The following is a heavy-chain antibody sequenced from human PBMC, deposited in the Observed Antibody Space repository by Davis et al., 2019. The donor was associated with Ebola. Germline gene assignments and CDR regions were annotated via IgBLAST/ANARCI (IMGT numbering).Heavy chain of an antibody. J-gene: IGHJ4*02. CDR1: GFTFSSYS. Sequence: GESLKISCAASGFTFSSYSMNWVRQAPGKGLEWVSYISSSSSTIYYADSVKGRFTISRDNAKNSLYLQMNSLRAEDTAVYYCARGGWLVAAKSLARWGQGTLVTVSS. D-gene: IGHD2-15*01. CDR3: ARGGWLVAAKSLAR. CDR2: ISSSSSTI. V-gene: IGHV3-48*01.